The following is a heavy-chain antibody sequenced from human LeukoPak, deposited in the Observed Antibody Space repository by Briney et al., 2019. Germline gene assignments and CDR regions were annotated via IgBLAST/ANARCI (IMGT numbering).Heavy chain of an antibody. CDR3: AKDHAGSGRVFEY. CDR1: GFTFRASG. CDR2: MSSDGINT. Sequence: HPGGSLRLSCATSGFTFRASGVHWVRQAPGKGLEWVALMSSDGINTYYADSVKGRFTVSRDSSKDILYLQMNSLRADDTAIYYCAKDHAGSGRVFEYWGQGTLVTVSS. J-gene: IGHJ4*02. D-gene: IGHD3-10*01. V-gene: IGHV3-30*04.